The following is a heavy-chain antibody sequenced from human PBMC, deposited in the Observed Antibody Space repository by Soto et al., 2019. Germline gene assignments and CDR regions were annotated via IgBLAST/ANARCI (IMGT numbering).Heavy chain of an antibody. J-gene: IGHJ5*01. D-gene: IGHD3-16*01. CDR2: ISATGGGT. Sequence: PGGSLRLSCTASGFTFNNYAMSWVRQAPGKGLEWVSLISATGGGTYYADSVKGRFSISRDNSKNTLYLKMNSLRAEDTAVYYCVKDRREGGNSAFYFDFWGQGAQVTVSS. V-gene: IGHV3-23*01. CDR1: GFTFNNYA. CDR3: VKDRREGGNSAFYFDF.